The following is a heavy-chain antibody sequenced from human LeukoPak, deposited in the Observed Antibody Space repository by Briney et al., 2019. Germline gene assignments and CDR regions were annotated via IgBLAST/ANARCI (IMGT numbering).Heavy chain of an antibody. Sequence: GESLKISCKASGNSFTTYWIGWVRQMPGKGLEWMGIIYPGDSDTRYSPSFQGQVTISVDKSISTAYLQWSSLKASDTAMYYCARRRAYDYVSEYWGQGTLVTASS. D-gene: IGHD3-16*01. CDR3: ARRRAYDYVSEY. CDR2: IYPGDSDT. CDR1: GNSFTTYW. V-gene: IGHV5-51*01. J-gene: IGHJ4*02.